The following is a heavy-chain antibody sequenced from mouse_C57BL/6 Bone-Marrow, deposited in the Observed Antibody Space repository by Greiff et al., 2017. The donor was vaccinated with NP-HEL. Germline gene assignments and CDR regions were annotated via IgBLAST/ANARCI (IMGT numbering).Heavy chain of an antibody. V-gene: IGHV1-82*01. CDR1: GYAFSSSW. D-gene: IGHD1-1*01. Sequence: VKLVESGPELVKPGASVKISCKASGYAFSSSWMNWVKQRPGKGLEWIGRIYPGDGDTNYNGKFKGKATLTADKSSSTAYMQLSSLTSEDSAVYFCVRSYYYGSSPYFDVWGTGTTVTVSS. CDR2: IYPGDGDT. J-gene: IGHJ1*03. CDR3: VRSYYYGSSPYFDV.